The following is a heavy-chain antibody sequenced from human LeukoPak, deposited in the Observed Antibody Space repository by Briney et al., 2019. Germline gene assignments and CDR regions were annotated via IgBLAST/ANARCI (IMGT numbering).Heavy chain of an antibody. V-gene: IGHV1-18*01. Sequence: ASVKVSCRASGYSFSNYPMSWVRQAPGRGLEWVGWISNYDGRTAYGQRLQGRVTLTRDTSTSTAYMELTSLTSDDTAIYYCARGAVQFLEWPSDMDVWGKGTTVIVSS. CDR3: ARGAVQFLEWPSDMDV. D-gene: IGHD3-3*01. CDR2: ISNYDGRT. CDR1: GYSFSNYP. J-gene: IGHJ6*03.